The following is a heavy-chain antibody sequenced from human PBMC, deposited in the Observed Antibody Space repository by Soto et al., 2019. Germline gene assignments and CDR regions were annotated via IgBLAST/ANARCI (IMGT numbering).Heavy chain of an antibody. D-gene: IGHD1-1*01. Sequence: QVQLVQSGAEVRKPGASVKVSCEASGYTFTSYDIYWVRQATGQGLEWMGWMNPNTGNSGYAQKFQGRVTMTSDTSIGTAHMERSSLRSEDTAVYYCARRAETNGWNGFGADKYYFDFWGQGTLVTVSS. CDR2: MNPNTGNS. CDR1: GYTFTSYD. J-gene: IGHJ4*02. V-gene: IGHV1-8*01. CDR3: ARRAETNGWNGFGADKYYFDF.